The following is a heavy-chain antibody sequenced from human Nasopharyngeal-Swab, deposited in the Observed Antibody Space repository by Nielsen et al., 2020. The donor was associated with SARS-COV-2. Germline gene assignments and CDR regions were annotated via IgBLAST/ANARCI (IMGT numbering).Heavy chain of an antibody. CDR2: ISYDGSNK. V-gene: IGHV3-30*18. CDR3: AKDKKARGDSSSWPKDY. J-gene: IGHJ4*02. D-gene: IGHD6-13*01. Sequence: VRQAPGKGLEWVAVISYDGSNKYYADSVKGRFTISRDNSKNTLYLQMNSLRAEDTAVYYCAKDKKARGDSSSWPKDYWGQGTLVTVSS.